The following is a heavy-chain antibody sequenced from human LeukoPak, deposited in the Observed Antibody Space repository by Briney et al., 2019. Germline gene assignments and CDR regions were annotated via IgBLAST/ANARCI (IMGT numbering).Heavy chain of an antibody. J-gene: IGHJ4*02. CDR2: IINSGGST. Sequence: GGSLRLSCAASGFTFSNYAMNWVRQAPGKGLEWVSTIINSGGSTYYADSVKGRFTISRDSSKNTLYLQMSSLRDEDTAVYYCAKDIYGDYGGLDYWGQGTLATVSS. V-gene: IGHV3-23*01. CDR3: AKDIYGDYGGLDY. D-gene: IGHD4-17*01. CDR1: GFTFSNYA.